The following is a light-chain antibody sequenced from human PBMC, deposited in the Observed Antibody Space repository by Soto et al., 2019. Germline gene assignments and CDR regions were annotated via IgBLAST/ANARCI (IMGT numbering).Light chain of an antibody. V-gene: IGKV3-15*01. CDR2: GAS. J-gene: IGKJ2*01. CDR1: QSLSSN. CDR3: QQYNNWPPYT. Sequence: EMVMTQSPGTLSVSPGERATLSCRASQSLSSNLAWYQQKPGQAPRLLLYGASTRATGIPARFSGSGSGTEFTLTISSLQSEDFAVYYCQQYNNWPPYTFGQGTKLEIK.